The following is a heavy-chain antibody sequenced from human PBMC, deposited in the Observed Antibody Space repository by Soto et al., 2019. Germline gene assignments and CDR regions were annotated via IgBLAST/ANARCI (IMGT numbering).Heavy chain of an antibody. J-gene: IGHJ3*02. CDR3: TKIGGRSFHEAVDI. D-gene: IGHD3-16*01. CDR1: GYNFTSNW. V-gene: IGHV5-10-1*01. CDR2: IDPSDSYT. Sequence: PGESLKISCKGSGYNFTSNWISWVRQMPGKGLEWMGRIDPSDSYTHYSPSFQGHVTISADKSISTAYLQWSSLKASDTAMYYCTKIGGRSFHEAVDIWGQGTMVTVSS.